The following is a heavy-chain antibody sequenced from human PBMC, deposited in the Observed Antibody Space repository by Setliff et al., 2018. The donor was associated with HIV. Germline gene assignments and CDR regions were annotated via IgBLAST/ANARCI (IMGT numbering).Heavy chain of an antibody. V-gene: IGHV4-31*03. J-gene: IGHJ4*02. D-gene: IGHD3-22*01. CDR2: IYYSGST. CDR3: ARGGSLSYYDSSGYYYVDY. CDR1: GGSINNDIYF. Sequence: SETLSLTCTVSGGSINNDIYFWSWIRQYPGKGLEWIGYIYYSGSTYYNPSLKSRITISVDTSKNQFSLRLSSVTAADTAVYYCARGGSLSYYDSSGYYYVDYWGQGTLVTVSS.